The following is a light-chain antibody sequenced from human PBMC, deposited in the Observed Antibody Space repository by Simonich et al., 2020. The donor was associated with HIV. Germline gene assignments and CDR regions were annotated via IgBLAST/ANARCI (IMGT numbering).Light chain of an antibody. Sequence: QSVLTQPPSVSGAPGQRVTISCTGSSSNTGAGYDVQWYQQLPGTAPKLLSVRDTNRPSGVPDRFSGSKSGTSASLAITGLQAEDEADYYCQSYDSSLSVVFGGGTKLTVL. J-gene: IGLJ2*01. CDR1: SSNTGAGYD. CDR2: RDT. V-gene: IGLV1-40*01. CDR3: QSYDSSLSVV.